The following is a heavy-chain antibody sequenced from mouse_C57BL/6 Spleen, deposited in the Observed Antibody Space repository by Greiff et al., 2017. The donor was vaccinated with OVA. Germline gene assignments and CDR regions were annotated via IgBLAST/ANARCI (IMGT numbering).Heavy chain of an antibody. CDR1: GYAFSSSW. CDR2: IYPGDGDT. V-gene: IGHV1-82*01. J-gene: IGHJ1*03. CDR3: ARAYYYGSSPHWYCDV. Sequence: QVHVKQSGPELVKPGASVKISCKASGYAFSSSWMNWVKQRPGTGLEWIGRIYPGDGDTNYNGKFKGKATLTADKSSSTAYMQLSSLTSEDSAVYFCARAYYYGSSPHWYCDVWGTGTTVTVSS. D-gene: IGHD1-1*01.